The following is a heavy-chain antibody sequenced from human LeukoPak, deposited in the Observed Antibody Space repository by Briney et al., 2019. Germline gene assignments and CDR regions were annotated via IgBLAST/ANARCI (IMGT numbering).Heavy chain of an antibody. V-gene: IGHV1-18*01. CDR2: ISAYNGNT. CDR3: AREKGSSWYPVGNWFAP. J-gene: IGHJ5*02. D-gene: IGHD6-13*01. Sequence: ASVKVSCKASGYTFTSYGISWVRQAPGQGLEWMGWISAYNGNTNYAQKLQGRVTMTTDTSTSTAYMELRSLRSDDTAVYYCAREKGSSWYPVGNWFAPWGQGPLVTVSS. CDR1: GYTFTSYG.